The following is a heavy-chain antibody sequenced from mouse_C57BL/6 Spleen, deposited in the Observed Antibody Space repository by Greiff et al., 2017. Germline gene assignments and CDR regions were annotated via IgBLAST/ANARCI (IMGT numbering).Heavy chain of an antibody. Sequence: EVKLMESGGGLVKPGGSLKLSCAASGFTFSSYAMSWVRQTPEKRLEWVATISDGGSYNYYPDNVKGRCTISRDNAKNNLYLQLNHLKSEDTAMYYCARDTTVVARGYFDVWGTGTTVTVSS. J-gene: IGHJ1*03. V-gene: IGHV5-4*01. CDR1: GFTFSSYA. CDR3: ARDTTVVARGYFDV. D-gene: IGHD1-1*01. CDR2: ISDGGSYN.